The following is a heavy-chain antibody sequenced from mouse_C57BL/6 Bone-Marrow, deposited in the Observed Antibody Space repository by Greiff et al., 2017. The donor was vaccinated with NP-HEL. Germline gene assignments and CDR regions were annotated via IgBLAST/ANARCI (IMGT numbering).Heavy chain of an antibody. D-gene: IGHD1-1*01. CDR2: IRNKANGYTT. CDR3: ARWGYYGSSAYYYAMDY. Sequence: EVKVVESGGGLVQPGGSLSLSCAASGFTFTDYYMSWVRQPPGKALEWLGFIRNKANGYTTEYSASVKGRFTISRDNSQSILYLQMNALRAEDSATYYCARWGYYGSSAYYYAMDYWGQGTSVTVSS. CDR1: GFTFTDYY. J-gene: IGHJ4*01. V-gene: IGHV7-3*01.